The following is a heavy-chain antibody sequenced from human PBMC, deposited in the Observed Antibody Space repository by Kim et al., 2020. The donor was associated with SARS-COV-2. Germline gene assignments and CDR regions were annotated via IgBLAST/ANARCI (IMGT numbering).Heavy chain of an antibody. D-gene: IGHD6-19*01. Sequence: GGSLRLSCAASGFTFSSYGMHWVRQAPGKGLEWVAVISYDGSNKYYADSVKGRFTISRDNSKNTLYLQMNSLRAEDTAVYDCAKDRKRIAVAGYFDYWGQGTLVTVSS. CDR1: GFTFSSYG. V-gene: IGHV3-30*18. CDR2: ISYDGSNK. J-gene: IGHJ4*02. CDR3: AKDRKRIAVAGYFDY.